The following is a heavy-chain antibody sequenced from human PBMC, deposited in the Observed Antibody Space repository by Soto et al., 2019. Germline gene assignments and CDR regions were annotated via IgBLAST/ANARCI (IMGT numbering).Heavy chain of an antibody. CDR2: ISSSSSYT. D-gene: IGHD3-16*02. CDR3: AGVWGSYRYPSTDY. CDR1: GFTFSDYY. V-gene: IGHV3-11*06. Sequence: GGSLRLSCAASGFTFSDYYMSWIRQAPGKGLEWVSYISSSSSYTNYADSVKGRFTISRDNAKNSLYLQMNSLRAEDTAVYYCAGVWGSYRYPSTDYWGQGTLVTVSS. J-gene: IGHJ4*02.